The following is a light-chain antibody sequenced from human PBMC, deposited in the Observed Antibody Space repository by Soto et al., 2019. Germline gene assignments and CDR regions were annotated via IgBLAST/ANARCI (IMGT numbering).Light chain of an antibody. J-gene: IGLJ1*01. V-gene: IGLV2-14*01. Sequence: QSVLTQPASVSGSPGQSITISCTGTSSDVGGYNYVSWYQQHPGKAPKLMIYEVSSRPSGVSNRFSGSKSGNTASLTISGLQAEDEADYYCTSYATGRTLYVFGTGTQLTVL. CDR1: SSDVGGYNY. CDR3: TSYATGRTLYV. CDR2: EVS.